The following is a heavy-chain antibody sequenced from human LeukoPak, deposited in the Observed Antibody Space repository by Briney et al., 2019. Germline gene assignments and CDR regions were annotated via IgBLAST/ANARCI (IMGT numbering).Heavy chain of an antibody. CDR3: ARQKYLRGPDVEYFDY. CDR2: ISGSGGNT. CDR1: GFTFSRNG. V-gene: IGHV3-23*01. D-gene: IGHD5/OR15-5a*01. Sequence: GGSLRLSCAASGFTFSRNGMTWVRQAPGKGLEWVSAISGSGGNTYYADSVKGRFTISRDNSKNTLYLQMNSLRAEDTAVYYRARQKYLRGPDVEYFDYWGQGTLVTVSS. J-gene: IGHJ4*02.